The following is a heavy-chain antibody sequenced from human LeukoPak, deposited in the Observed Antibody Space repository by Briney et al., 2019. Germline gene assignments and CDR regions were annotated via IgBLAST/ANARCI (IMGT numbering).Heavy chain of an antibody. CDR1: GGTFSSYA. V-gene: IGHV1-69*05. D-gene: IGHD6-13*01. J-gene: IGHJ4*02. CDR3: ARDSVNLGIAAAGNDY. Sequence: GASVKVSCKASGGTFSSYAISWVRQAPGQGLEWMGGIIPIFGTANYAQKFQGRVTITTDESTSTAYMELSSLRSEDTAVYYCARDSVNLGIAAAGNDYWGQGTLVTVSS. CDR2: IIPIFGTA.